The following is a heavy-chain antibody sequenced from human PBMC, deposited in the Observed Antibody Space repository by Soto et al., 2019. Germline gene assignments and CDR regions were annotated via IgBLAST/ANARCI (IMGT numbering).Heavy chain of an antibody. CDR3: ANPATDLPWFGEGVPFDY. Sequence: GGSLRLSCAASGFTFSSYAMSWVRQAPGKGLEWVSAISGSGGSTYYADSVKGRFTISRDNSKNTLYLQMNSLRAEDTAVYYCANPATDLPWFGEGVPFDYWGQGTLVTVSS. CDR1: GFTFSSYA. J-gene: IGHJ4*02. V-gene: IGHV3-23*01. CDR2: ISGSGGST. D-gene: IGHD3-10*01.